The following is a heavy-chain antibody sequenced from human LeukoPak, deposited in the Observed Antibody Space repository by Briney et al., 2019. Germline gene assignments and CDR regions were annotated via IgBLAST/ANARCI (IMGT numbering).Heavy chain of an antibody. D-gene: IGHD4-17*01. CDR1: GGSISSGGYS. Sequence: PSQTLSLTCAVSGGSISSGGYSWSWIRQPPGKGLEWIGYIYHSGSTYYNPSLKSRVTISVDRSKNQFSLKLSSVTAADTAVYYCARWVDGDYYLDYWGQGTLVTVSS. CDR3: ARWVDGDYYLDY. J-gene: IGHJ4*02. V-gene: IGHV4-30-2*01. CDR2: IYHSGST.